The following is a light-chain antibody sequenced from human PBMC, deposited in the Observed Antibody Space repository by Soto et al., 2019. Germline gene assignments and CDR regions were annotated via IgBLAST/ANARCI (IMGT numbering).Light chain of an antibody. V-gene: IGKV1-5*01. CDR3: QQYNSYPWT. J-gene: IGKJ1*01. CDR2: DAS. Sequence: DIPMTQSPSTLSASVGDRVTVTCRASQSVDKWLAWYQQKPGRAPKVLIYDASSSESGVPSRFSGSGSGTEFTLTISSLQPVDFATYYCQQYNSYPWTFGQGTKVEVK. CDR1: QSVDKW.